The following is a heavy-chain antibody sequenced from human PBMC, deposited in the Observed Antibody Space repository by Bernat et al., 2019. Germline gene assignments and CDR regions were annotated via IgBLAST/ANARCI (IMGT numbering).Heavy chain of an antibody. CDR3: AKNGDATVTSLFPFDY. D-gene: IGHD4-17*01. CDR2: ISGSGGST. CDR1: GFTFSSYA. Sequence: EVQLLESGGGLVQPGGSLRLSCAASGFTFSSYAMSWVRQAPGKGLEWVSAISGSGGSTYYADSVKGRFTISRDNSKNTLYLQMNSLRAEDTAVYYCAKNGDATVTSLFPFDYWGQGTLVTVSS. V-gene: IGHV3-23*01. J-gene: IGHJ4*02.